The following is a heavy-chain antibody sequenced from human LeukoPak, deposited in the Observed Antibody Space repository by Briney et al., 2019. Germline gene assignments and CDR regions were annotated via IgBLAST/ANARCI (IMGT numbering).Heavy chain of an antibody. V-gene: IGHV4-39*01. J-gene: IGHJ3*02. CDR1: GGSLSSSSYY. Sequence: SETLSLTCTVSGGSLSSSSYYWGWIRQPPGKGLEWIGSIYYSGSTYYNPSLKSRVTISVDTTKNQFSLKLSSVTAADTAVYYCARSARDAFDIWGQGTMVTVSS. CDR3: ARSARDAFDI. CDR2: IYYSGST.